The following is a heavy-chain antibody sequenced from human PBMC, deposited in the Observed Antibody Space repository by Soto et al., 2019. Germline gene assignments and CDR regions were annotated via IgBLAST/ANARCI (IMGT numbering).Heavy chain of an antibody. CDR3: ARKRDSSSWQFDY. CDR2: IYYSGST. Sequence: PSETLSLTCTVSGGSISSYYWSWIRQPPGKGLEWIGYIYYSGSTNYNPSLKSRVTISVDTSKNQFSLKLSSVTAADTAVYYCARKRDSSSWQFDYWGQGTLVTVSS. J-gene: IGHJ4*02. D-gene: IGHD6-13*01. V-gene: IGHV4-59*01. CDR1: GGSISSYY.